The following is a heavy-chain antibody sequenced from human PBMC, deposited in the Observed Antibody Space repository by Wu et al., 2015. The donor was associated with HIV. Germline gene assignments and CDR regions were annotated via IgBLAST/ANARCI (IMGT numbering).Heavy chain of an antibody. J-gene: IGHJ4*02. CDR2: INPNSGNT. CDR1: GYTFTGYY. Sequence: QVQLVQSGADVKKPGASVKVSCKASGYTFTGYYMHWVRQAPGQGLEWMGWINPNSGNTGYAQKFQGRVTMTRDTSTSTVYMELSSLRSEDTAVYYCARTLSKRGLDYWGQGTLVTVSS. D-gene: IGHD2/OR15-2a*01. CDR3: ARTLSKRGLDY. V-gene: IGHV1-2*02.